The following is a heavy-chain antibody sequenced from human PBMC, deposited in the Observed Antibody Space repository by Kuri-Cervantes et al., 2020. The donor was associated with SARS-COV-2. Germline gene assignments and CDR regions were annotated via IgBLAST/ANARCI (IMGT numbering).Heavy chain of an antibody. Sequence: LRLSCTVSGGPISSGDYYWSWIRQPAGKGLEWIGRIYTSGSTNYNPSLKSRVTISVDTSKNQFSLKLSSVTAADTAVYYCARTSHYDFWSGHFIDYYYYYMDVWGKGTAVTVSS. CDR2: IYTSGST. CDR3: ARTSHYDFWSGHFIDYYYYYMDV. V-gene: IGHV4-61*02. D-gene: IGHD3-3*01. CDR1: GGPISSGDYY. J-gene: IGHJ6*03.